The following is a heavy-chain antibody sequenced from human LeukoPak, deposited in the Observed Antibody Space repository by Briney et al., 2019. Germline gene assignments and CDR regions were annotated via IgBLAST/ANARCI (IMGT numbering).Heavy chain of an antibody. CDR3: ARRSAAKDAFDI. CDR1: GFTFSSYW. Sequence: PGGSLRLSCAASGFTFSSYWMHWVRQAPGKGLVWVSRINSDGSSTSYADPVKGRFTISRDNAKNTLCLQMNSLRAEDTAVYYCARRSAAKDAFDIWGQGTMVTVSS. V-gene: IGHV3-74*01. J-gene: IGHJ3*02. D-gene: IGHD6-25*01. CDR2: INSDGSST.